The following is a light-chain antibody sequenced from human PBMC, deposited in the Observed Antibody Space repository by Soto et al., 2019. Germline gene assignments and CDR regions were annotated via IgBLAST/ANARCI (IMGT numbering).Light chain of an antibody. J-gene: IGLJ2*01. V-gene: IGLV1-47*01. CDR3: AAWDDSLSGRGV. CDR2: RNN. CDR1: SSDIGSNY. Sequence: QSVLTQPPSASGTPGQRVTISCSGSSSDIGSNYVYWYQHLPGTAPKLLIYRNNQRPSGVPDRFSGSKYGTSASLAISGLRSEDEADYFCAAWDDSLSGRGVFGGGTKLTVL.